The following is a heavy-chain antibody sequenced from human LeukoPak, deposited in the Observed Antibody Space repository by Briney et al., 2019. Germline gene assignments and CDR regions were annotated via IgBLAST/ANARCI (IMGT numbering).Heavy chain of an antibody. D-gene: IGHD6-13*01. CDR1: GGSISSGSHY. Sequence: SQTLSLTCSVSGGSISSGSHYWSWIRQPAGKGLEWIGRIFTSGTTNYNPSLKSRVTISLDMSNDQFSLKVSSVTAADTAVYYCARGGSSWYADYWGQGTLVTVSS. CDR2: IFTSGTT. CDR3: ARGGSSWYADY. J-gene: IGHJ4*02. V-gene: IGHV4-61*02.